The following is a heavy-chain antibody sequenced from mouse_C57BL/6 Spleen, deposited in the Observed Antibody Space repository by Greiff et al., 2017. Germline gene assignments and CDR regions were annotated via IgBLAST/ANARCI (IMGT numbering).Heavy chain of an antibody. V-gene: IGHV1-26*01. CDR3: ERGDYDGGYAMDY. D-gene: IGHD2-4*01. Sequence: EVQLQQSGPELVKPGASVKISCKASGYTFTDYYMNWVKQSHGKSLEWIGDINPSNGGTSYNQKFKGKATLTVDKSSSTAYMELRSLTSEDSAVYYCERGDYDGGYAMDYWGQGTSVTVSS. J-gene: IGHJ4*01. CDR1: GYTFTDYY. CDR2: INPSNGGT.